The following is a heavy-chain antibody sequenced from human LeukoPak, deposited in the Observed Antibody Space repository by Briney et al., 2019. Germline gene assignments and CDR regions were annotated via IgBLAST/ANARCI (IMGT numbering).Heavy chain of an antibody. CDR1: GGSISSYY. CDR2: IYYSGST. Sequence: KPSETLSLTCTVSGGSISSYYWSWIRQPPGKGLEWIGYIYYSGSTNYNPSLKSRVTISVDTSKNQFSLKLSSVTAADTAVYYCARQYYDILTGYYTSDYDYYMDVWGKGTTVTISS. CDR3: ARQYYDILTGYYTSDYDYYMDV. J-gene: IGHJ6*03. V-gene: IGHV4-59*01. D-gene: IGHD3-9*01.